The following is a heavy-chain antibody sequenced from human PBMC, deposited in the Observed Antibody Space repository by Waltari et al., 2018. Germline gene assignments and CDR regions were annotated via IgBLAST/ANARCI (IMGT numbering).Heavy chain of an antibody. D-gene: IGHD5-12*01. CDR3: ARGGAYSGYDDY. CDR2: ISYDGSNK. CDR1: GFTFSSYA. Sequence: QVQLVESGGGVVQPGRSLRLSCAASGFTFSSYAMHWVRQAPGKGLEWVAVISYDGSNKYYADSVKGRFTISRDNSKNTLYLQMNSLRAEDTAVYYCARGGAYSGYDDYWGQGTLVTVSS. V-gene: IGHV3-30-3*01. J-gene: IGHJ4*02.